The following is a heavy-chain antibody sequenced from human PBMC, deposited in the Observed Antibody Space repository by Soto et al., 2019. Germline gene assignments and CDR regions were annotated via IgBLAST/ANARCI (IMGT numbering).Heavy chain of an antibody. CDR3: ARGGVDTAMVTLFSYGMDV. D-gene: IGHD5-18*01. Sequence: ETLSLTCAVYGGSFSGCQWTWIRQTPGKGLERIGEINDTGNINYNPSLKSRVTISVDTSKNQFSLKLSSVTAADTAVYYCARGGVDTAMVTLFSYGMDVRGQGTTVTVSS. J-gene: IGHJ6*02. CDR2: INDTGNI. CDR1: GGSFSGCQ. V-gene: IGHV4-34*01.